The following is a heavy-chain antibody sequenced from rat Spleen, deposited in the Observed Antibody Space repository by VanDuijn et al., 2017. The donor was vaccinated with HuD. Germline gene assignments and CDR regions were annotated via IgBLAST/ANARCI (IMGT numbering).Heavy chain of an antibody. D-gene: IGHD1-9*01. J-gene: IGHJ2*01. Sequence: EVQLVESGGGLVQPGRSLKLSCAASGFTFSDYYMAWVRQAPTKGLEWVASIGPSGGNPYYRDSVKGRFTISRDNTRNTLYLQMDNLRSEDTATYYCARHGYNSYVDYWGQGVMVTVSS. CDR2: IGPSGGNP. V-gene: IGHV5-25*01. CDR1: GFTFSDYY. CDR3: ARHGYNSYVDY.